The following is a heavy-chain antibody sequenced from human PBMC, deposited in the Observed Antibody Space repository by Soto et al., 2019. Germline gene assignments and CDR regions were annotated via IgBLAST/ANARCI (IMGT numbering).Heavy chain of an antibody. CDR3: VRDRTLLVPTSIDY. CDR2: IDYSGSRT. Sequence: VQLVKSGGGVVQPGRSLRLSCAASGFTFSSHEMNWVRQAPGKGLEWVSYIDYSGSRTDYADSVKGRFTISRDNAKNSLYLQMYSLRAEDTAIYYCVRDRTLLVPTSIDYWGHGTLVTVSS. D-gene: IGHD3-3*01. J-gene: IGHJ4*01. CDR1: GFTFSSHE. V-gene: IGHV3-48*03.